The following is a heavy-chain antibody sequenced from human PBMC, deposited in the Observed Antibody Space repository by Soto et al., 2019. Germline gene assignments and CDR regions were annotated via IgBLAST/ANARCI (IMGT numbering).Heavy chain of an antibody. D-gene: IGHD3-3*01. CDR1: GFTFSSYA. CDR2: ISGSGGST. CDR3: AKLFPERRVTIFGVVIHPTYYFDY. Sequence: HPGGSLRLSCAASGFTFSSYAMSWVRQAPGKGLEWVSAISGSGGSTYYADSVKGRFTISRDNSKNTLYLQMNSLRAEDTAVYYCAKLFPERRVTIFGVVIHPTYYFDYWGQGTLVTVSS. V-gene: IGHV3-23*01. J-gene: IGHJ4*02.